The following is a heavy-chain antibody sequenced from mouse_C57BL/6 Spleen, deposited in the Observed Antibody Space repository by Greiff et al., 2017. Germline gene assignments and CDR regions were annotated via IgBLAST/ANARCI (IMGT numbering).Heavy chain of an antibody. CDR3: ANFYFDY. CDR2: INPNNGGT. Sequence: VHVKQSGPELVKPGASVKIPCKASGYTFTDYNMDWVKQSHGKSLEWIGDINPNNGGTIYNQKFKGKATLTVDKSSSTAYMELRSLTSEDTAVYYCANFYFDYWGQGTTLTVSS. CDR1: GYTFTDYN. V-gene: IGHV1-18*01. J-gene: IGHJ2*01.